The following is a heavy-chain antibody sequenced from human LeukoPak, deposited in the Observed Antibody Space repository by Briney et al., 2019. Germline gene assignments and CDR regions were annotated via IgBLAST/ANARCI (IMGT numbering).Heavy chain of an antibody. V-gene: IGHV4-31*03. CDR3: ARGIRWLQLSYFDY. Sequence: HPSETLSLTCPVSGGSISSGVYYWSWIRQHPGKGLEWIGYIYYSGRTYYNSSLKSRVTISVDTSKNQFSLKLSSVTAADTAVYYCARGIRWLQLSYFDYWGQGTLVTDSS. D-gene: IGHD5-24*01. CDR2: IYYSGRT. J-gene: IGHJ4*02. CDR1: GGSISSGVYY.